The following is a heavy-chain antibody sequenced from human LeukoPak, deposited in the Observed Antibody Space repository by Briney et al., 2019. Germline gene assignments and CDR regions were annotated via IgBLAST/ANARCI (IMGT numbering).Heavy chain of an antibody. J-gene: IGHJ4*02. CDR1: GGSFSDYC. CDR3: ARGRGIADY. CDR2: INHSGSA. D-gene: IGHD6-13*01. V-gene: IGHV4-34*01. Sequence: SETLSLTCAVYGGSFSDYCWSWIRQSPGRGLEWIGEINHSGSANYNPSLESRVTISIDTSKNQFSLKLSSVTAADTAVYYCARGRGIADYWGQGTLVTVSS.